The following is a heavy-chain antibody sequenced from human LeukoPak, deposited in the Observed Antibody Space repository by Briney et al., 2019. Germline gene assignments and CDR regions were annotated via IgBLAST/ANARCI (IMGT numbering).Heavy chain of an antibody. J-gene: IGHJ4*02. V-gene: IGHV3-53*01. Sequence: GGSLRLSCAASGFTISSNYMSWVRQAPGKGLEWVSVIYSGGSTYYADSVKGRFTISRDNSKNTLYLQMNSLRAEDTAVYYCASEDSRFYYFDYWGQGTLVTVSS. CDR3: ASEDSRFYYFDY. CDR1: GFTISSNY. D-gene: IGHD3-22*01. CDR2: IYSGGST.